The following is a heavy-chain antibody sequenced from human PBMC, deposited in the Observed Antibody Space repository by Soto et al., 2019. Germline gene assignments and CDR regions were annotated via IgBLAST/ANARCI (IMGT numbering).Heavy chain of an antibody. CDR3: TRHEARRAAARRPFDY. V-gene: IGHV5-51*01. CDR1: GYSFSTYW. D-gene: IGHD6-13*01. J-gene: IGHJ4*02. CDR2: IYPGDSDT. Sequence: PGESLKISCEGSGYSFSTYWIAWVRQMPGKGLEWMGIIYPGDSDTTYSPSFQGHVTISVDKSISTAYLQWTSLKASDSAMYYCTRHEARRAAARRPFDYWGQGTLVTVSS.